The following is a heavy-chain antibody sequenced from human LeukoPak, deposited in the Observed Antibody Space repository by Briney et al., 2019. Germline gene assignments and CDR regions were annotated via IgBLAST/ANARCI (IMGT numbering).Heavy chain of an antibody. Sequence: ASVTVSCKASGYTFTSYFMHWVRQAPGQGLEWMGVVNPSSGSTTYSQKFQGRVTMTRDTSTSTVYVDLSSLRSEDTALYYCARAVGPRGGNWFDPWGQGTRVTVSS. CDR3: ARAVGPRGGNWFDP. CDR1: GYTFTSYF. J-gene: IGHJ5*02. D-gene: IGHD1-26*01. CDR2: VNPSSGST. V-gene: IGHV1-46*01.